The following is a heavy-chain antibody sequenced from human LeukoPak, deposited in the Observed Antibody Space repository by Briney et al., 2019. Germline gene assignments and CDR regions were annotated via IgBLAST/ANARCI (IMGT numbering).Heavy chain of an antibody. Sequence: PGGSLRLSCAAPGFNFDDYAIHWVRQAPGKGLEWVSLISGDGGSTFYADSVRGRFTISRGNSKNSLYLQMSSLRSEDTALYFCARESDSSGWYDYWGQGTLVTVSS. J-gene: IGHJ4*02. CDR1: GFNFDDYA. V-gene: IGHV3-43*02. CDR3: ARESDSSGWYDY. D-gene: IGHD6-19*01. CDR2: ISGDGGST.